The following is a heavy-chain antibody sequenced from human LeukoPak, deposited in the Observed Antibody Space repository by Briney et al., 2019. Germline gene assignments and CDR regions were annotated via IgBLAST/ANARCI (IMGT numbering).Heavy chain of an antibody. CDR3: ATPRRRDILTGYYPHYYYYGMDV. CDR1: GYTFTSYG. D-gene: IGHD3-9*01. V-gene: IGHV1-18*01. Sequence: GASVKVSCKASGYTFTSYGISWVRQAPGQGLEWMGWISAYNGNTNYAQKLQGRVTMTTDTSTSTAYMELRSLRSDDTAVYYCATPRRRDILTGYYPHYYYYGMDVWGQGTTVTVSS. CDR2: ISAYNGNT. J-gene: IGHJ6*02.